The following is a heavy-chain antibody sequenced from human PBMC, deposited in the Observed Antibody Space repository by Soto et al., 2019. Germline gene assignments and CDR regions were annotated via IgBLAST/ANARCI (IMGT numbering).Heavy chain of an antibody. J-gene: IGHJ4*02. CDR2: VSHSGSS. D-gene: IGHD6-19*01. CDR1: GASVTGFY. CDR3: ARAAGLGVARIDY. Sequence: PSETLSLTCTVSGASVTGFYCSWSRQRPGKGLEWIGYVSHSGSSNYNPSLKRRVTISVDTSKSQIHLRLNSVTAADTAVYCCARAAGLGVARIDYWVRLCLVTVA. V-gene: IGHV4-59*02.